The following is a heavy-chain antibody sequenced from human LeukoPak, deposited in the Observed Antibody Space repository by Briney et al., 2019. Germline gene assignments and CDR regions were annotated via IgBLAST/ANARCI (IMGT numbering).Heavy chain of an antibody. V-gene: IGHV4-61*02. D-gene: IGHD3-10*01. J-gene: IGHJ6*03. CDR1: GGSISSGSYY. Sequence: PSETLSLTCTVSGGSISSGSYYWSWIRQPAGQGLEYIGRMYTSGSTNYNPSLKSRVTISVDTSKNQFSLKLSSVTAADTAVYYCARDYEVGSGTFADYYYMDVWGKGTTVTISS. CDR3: ARDYEVGSGTFADYYYMDV. CDR2: MYTSGST.